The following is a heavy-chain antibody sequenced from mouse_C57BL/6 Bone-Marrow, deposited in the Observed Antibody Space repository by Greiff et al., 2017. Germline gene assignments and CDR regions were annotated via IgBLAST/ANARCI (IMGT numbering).Heavy chain of an antibody. D-gene: IGHD1-1*01. CDR3: ARLEFDGSSGDWYFDV. J-gene: IGHJ1*03. V-gene: IGHV1-85*01. Sequence: VKLQESGPELVKPGASVKLSCKASGYTFTSYDINCVKQRPGQGLEWIGWIYPRDGSTKYNEKFKGKATLTVDTSSSTAYMELHSLPSEDSAVYFCARLEFDGSSGDWYFDVWGTGTTVTVSS. CDR1: GYTFTSYD. CDR2: IYPRDGST.